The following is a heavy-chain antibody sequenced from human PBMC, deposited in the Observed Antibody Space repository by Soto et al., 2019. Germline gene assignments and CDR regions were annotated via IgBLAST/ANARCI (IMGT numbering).Heavy chain of an antibody. CDR3: ARGDCSGGNCPSGYYMDV. CDR2: INAGNGNT. CDR1: GYTFTSYA. J-gene: IGHJ6*03. Sequence: ASVKVSCKASGYTFTSYAMHWVRQAPGQRLEWMGWINAGNGNTKYSQKFQGRVTMTRDTSTSTAYMELSSLRSEDTAVYYCARGDCSGGNCPSGYYMDVWGKGTTVTVSS. V-gene: IGHV1-3*01. D-gene: IGHD2-15*01.